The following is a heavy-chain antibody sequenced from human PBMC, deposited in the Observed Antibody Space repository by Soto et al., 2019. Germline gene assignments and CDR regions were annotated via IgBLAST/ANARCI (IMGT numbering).Heavy chain of an antibody. V-gene: IGHV4-30-4*01. CDR2: IYYSGST. CDR3: ARLGAYYQSPDP. D-gene: IGHD2-21*01. J-gene: IGHJ5*02. Sequence: PSETLSLTCTVSGGSISSGDYYWSWIRQPPGKGLEWIGYIYYSGSTYYNPSLKSRVTISLETSNSQFSLRLTSVTAADTAVYYCARLGAYYQSPDPWGPGTLVTVSS. CDR1: GGSISSGDYY.